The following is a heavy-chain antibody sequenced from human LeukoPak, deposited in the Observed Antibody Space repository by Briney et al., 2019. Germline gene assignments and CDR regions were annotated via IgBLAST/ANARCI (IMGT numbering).Heavy chain of an antibody. D-gene: IGHD2-15*01. CDR2: INHSGNT. Sequence: SETLSLTCAVYGGSFSGYYWSWIRQPPGKGLEWIGEINHSGNTNYNPSLKSRVTISVDTSKNQFSLKLSSVTAADTAVYYCARDHYSSSFDYWGQGTLVTVSS. CDR1: GGSFSGYY. V-gene: IGHV4-34*01. CDR3: ARDHYSSSFDY. J-gene: IGHJ4*02.